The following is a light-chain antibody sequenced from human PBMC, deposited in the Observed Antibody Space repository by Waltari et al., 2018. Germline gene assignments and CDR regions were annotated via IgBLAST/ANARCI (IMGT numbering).Light chain of an antibody. CDR2: GAS. CDR1: QSVSSNH. CDR3: QQFGSSVT. J-gene: IGKJ4*01. V-gene: IGKV3-20*01. Sequence: EIVLTQSPGTLSLSPGEGATLSCMASQSVSSNHLAWYQQNPGQAPRLVIYGASRRAPGIPDRFSGGGSGTDFTLTISRLEPEDFAVYYCQQFGSSVTFGGGTKVEIK.